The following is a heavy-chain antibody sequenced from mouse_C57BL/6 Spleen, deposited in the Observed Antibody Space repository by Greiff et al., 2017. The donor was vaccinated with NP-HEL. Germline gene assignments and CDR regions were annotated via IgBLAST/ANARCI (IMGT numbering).Heavy chain of an antibody. J-gene: IGHJ2*01. D-gene: IGHD1-1*01. CDR1: GYSITSGYY. CDR2: ISYDGSN. CDR3: ARDDTTVVGGYFDY. V-gene: IGHV3-6*01. Sequence: ESGPGLVKPSQSLSLTCSVTGYSITSGYYWNWIRQFPGNKLEWMGYISYDGSNNYNPSLKNRISITRDTSKNQFFLKLNSVTTEDTATYYCARDDTTVVGGYFDYWGQGTTLTVSS.